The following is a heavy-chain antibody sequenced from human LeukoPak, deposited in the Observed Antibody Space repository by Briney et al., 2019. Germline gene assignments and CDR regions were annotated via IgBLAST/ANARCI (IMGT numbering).Heavy chain of an antibody. CDR1: GYTFTSYD. J-gene: IGHJ6*02. CDR3: ARIVEAGATRSYYYYYGMDV. V-gene: IGHV1-8*01. CDR2: MNPNSGNT. Sequence: ASVKVSCKASGYTFTSYDINWVRQATGQGLEWMGWMNPNSGNTGYAQKFQGRVTMTRNTSISTAYMELSSLRSEDTAVYYCARIVEAGATRSYYYYYGMDVWGQGTTVTVSS. D-gene: IGHD1-26*01.